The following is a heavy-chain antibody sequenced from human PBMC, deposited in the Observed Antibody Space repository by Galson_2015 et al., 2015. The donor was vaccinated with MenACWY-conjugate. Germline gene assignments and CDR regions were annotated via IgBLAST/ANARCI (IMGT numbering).Heavy chain of an antibody. Sequence: QSGAEVKKPGESLQISCTGSGYNFTNYWIAWVRQMPGKGLEWVGLINPADSNIRYSPSFQGQVTISADESISTAHLQWSSLKASDTAMYYCARHPPGGRGMDVWGRGTTVTVSS. J-gene: IGHJ6*02. CDR1: GYNFTNYW. D-gene: IGHD1-26*01. CDR2: INPADSNI. V-gene: IGHV5-51*01. CDR3: ARHPPGGRGMDV.